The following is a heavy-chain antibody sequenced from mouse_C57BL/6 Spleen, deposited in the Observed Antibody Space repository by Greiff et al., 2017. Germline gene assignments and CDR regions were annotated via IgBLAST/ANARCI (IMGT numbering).Heavy chain of an antibody. CDR3: ARQGAKGAMDY. J-gene: IGHJ4*01. CDR2: ISSGGSYT. Sequence: LVESGGDLVKPGGSLKLSCAASGFTFSSYGMSWVRQTPDKRLEWVATISSGGSYTYYPDSVKGRFTISRDNAKNTLYLQMSSLKSEDTAMYYCARQGAKGAMDYWGQGTSVTVSS. D-gene: IGHD3-1*01. CDR1: GFTFSSYG. V-gene: IGHV5-6*01.